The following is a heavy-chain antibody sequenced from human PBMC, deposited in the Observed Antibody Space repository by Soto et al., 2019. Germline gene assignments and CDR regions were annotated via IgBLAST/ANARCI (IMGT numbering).Heavy chain of an antibody. J-gene: IGHJ4*02. V-gene: IGHV3-23*01. CDR2: ISGSGGTT. CDR1: GFTFSSYA. D-gene: IGHD4-17*01. CDR3: AKRMATVTNFDY. Sequence: EVQLLESGGGLVQPGGSLRLSCAASGFTFSSYAMTWVRQAPGKGLEWVSVISGSGGTTYSADSVKGRFTISRDNSKNTLYLHMNSLRAEDTALYYCAKRMATVTNFDYWGQGTLVTVSS.